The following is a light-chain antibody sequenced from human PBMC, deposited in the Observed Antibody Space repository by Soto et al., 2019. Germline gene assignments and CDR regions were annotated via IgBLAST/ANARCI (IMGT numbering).Light chain of an antibody. V-gene: IGKV3D-20*02. CDR3: QKRYNWPPK. CDR1: QSVSNSY. Sequence: EIVLTQSPGTLSLSPGEIATLSCSASQSVSNSYLAWYQQKPGQAPRLLIYGASSRATGIPARFSGSGSGTAFTLTINSLEPEDFALYCCQKRYNWPPKFGQGTKVDIK. CDR2: GAS. J-gene: IGKJ1*01.